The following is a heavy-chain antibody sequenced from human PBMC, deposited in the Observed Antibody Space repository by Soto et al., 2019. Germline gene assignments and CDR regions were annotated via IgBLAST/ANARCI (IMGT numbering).Heavy chain of an antibody. V-gene: IGHV3-23*01. J-gene: IGHJ5*02. CDR2: ISGSGGST. CDR1: GFTFSSYA. CDR3: AKDSRTRSSLRYFDWLYGWFDP. D-gene: IGHD3-9*01. Sequence: EVQLLESGGGLVQPGGSLRLSCAASGFTFSSYAMSWVRQAPGKGLEWVSAISGSGGSTYYADSVKGRFTISRDNSKNALYLQMTSLRAEDTAVYYCAKDSRTRSSLRYFDWLYGWFDPWGQGTLVTFSS.